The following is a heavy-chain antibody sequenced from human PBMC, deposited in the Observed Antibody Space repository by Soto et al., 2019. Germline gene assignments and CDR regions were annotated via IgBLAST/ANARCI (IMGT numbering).Heavy chain of an antibody. CDR2: IIPIFGTA. Sequence: GASVKVSCKASGGTFSSYAISWVRQAPGQGLEWMGGIIPIFGTANYAQKLQGRVTITADKSTSTAYMELSSLRSEDTAVYYCARGRGDLAAALYYFDYWGQGTLVTVSS. D-gene: IGHD6-13*01. CDR3: ARGRGDLAAALYYFDY. CDR1: GGTFSSYA. J-gene: IGHJ4*02. V-gene: IGHV1-69*06.